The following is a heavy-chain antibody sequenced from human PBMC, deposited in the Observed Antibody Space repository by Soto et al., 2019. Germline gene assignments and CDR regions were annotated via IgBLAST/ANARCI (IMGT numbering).Heavy chain of an antibody. V-gene: IGHV4-30-2*01. CDR2: IYHSGST. Sequence: QLQLQASGSGLVKASQTLSLTFAVSGGSISSGGYSWSWIRQPPGKGLEWIGYIYHSGSTYYNPSLKSRVTISVDRSKNQFSLKLSSVTAADTAVYYCARVPDRWGQGTLVTVSS. D-gene: IGHD2-2*01. J-gene: IGHJ5*02. CDR1: GGSISSGGYS. CDR3: ARVPDR.